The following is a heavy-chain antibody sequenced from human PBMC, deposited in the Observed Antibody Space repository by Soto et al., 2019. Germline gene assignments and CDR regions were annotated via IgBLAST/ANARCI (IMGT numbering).Heavy chain of an antibody. D-gene: IGHD5-12*01. CDR2: IYYSGST. CDR1: GGSISSSSYY. Sequence: PSETLSLTCTVSGGSISSSSYYWGWIRQPPEKGLEWIGSIYYSGSTYYNPSLKSRVTISVDTSKNQFSLKLSSVTAADTAVYYCASLNRDGYNYPDYWGQGTLVTVSS. CDR3: ASLNRDGYNYPDY. J-gene: IGHJ4*02. V-gene: IGHV4-39*01.